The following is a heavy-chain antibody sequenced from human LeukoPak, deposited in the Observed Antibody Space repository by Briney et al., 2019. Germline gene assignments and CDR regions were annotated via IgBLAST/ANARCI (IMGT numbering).Heavy chain of an antibody. D-gene: IGHD7-27*01. CDR3: ARERANWGKGNAFDI. V-gene: IGHV4-31*03. Sequence: SETLSLTCTVSGGSISSGGYYWSWIRQHPGKGLEWIGYIYYSGSTYYNPSLKSRVTISVDTSKNQFSLKLSSVTAADTAVYYCARERANWGKGNAFDIWGQGTMVTVSS. CDR2: IYYSGST. CDR1: GGSISSGGYY. J-gene: IGHJ3*02.